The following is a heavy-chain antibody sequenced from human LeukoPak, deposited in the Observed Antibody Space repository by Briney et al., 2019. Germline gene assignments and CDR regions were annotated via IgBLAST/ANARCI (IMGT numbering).Heavy chain of an antibody. V-gene: IGHV3-64*01. D-gene: IGHD6-19*01. Sequence: PGGSLRLSCAASGFTFSSYAMHWVRQAPGKGLEYVSAISSNGGSAYYANSVKGRFTISRDNSKNTLYLQMGSLRAEDMAVYYCARGGVAVASESRYYYYYMDVWGKGTTVTVSS. CDR2: ISSNGGSA. J-gene: IGHJ6*03. CDR3: ARGGVAVASESRYYYYYMDV. CDR1: GFTFSSYA.